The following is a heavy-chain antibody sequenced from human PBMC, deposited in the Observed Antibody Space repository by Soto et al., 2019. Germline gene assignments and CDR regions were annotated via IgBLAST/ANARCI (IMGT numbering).Heavy chain of an antibody. CDR2: ISSNGGST. D-gene: IGHD2-15*01. Sequence: GGSLRLSCSASGFTFSSYAMHWVRQAPGKGLEYVSAISSNGGSTYYADSVKGRFTISRDNSKNTLYLQMSSLRAEDTAVYYCVRSRSGMSGYYYGMDVWGQGTTVTVSS. CDR1: GFTFSSYA. CDR3: VRSRSGMSGYYYGMDV. J-gene: IGHJ6*02. V-gene: IGHV3-64D*06.